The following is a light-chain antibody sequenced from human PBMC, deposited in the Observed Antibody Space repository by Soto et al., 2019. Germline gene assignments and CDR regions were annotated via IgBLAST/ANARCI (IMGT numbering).Light chain of an antibody. CDR2: EGF. Sequence: SALTQPSSVSGSPGQSITLSCTGTSNHVGTYNLVSWYQQHPGKPSKLILFEGFKRPSGVSDRFSGSKSANTASLTISGLQAEDEADYYCSSYAGSTTYVFGTGTKVTVL. V-gene: IGLV2-23*01. CDR1: SNHVGTYNL. CDR3: SSYAGSTTYV. J-gene: IGLJ1*01.